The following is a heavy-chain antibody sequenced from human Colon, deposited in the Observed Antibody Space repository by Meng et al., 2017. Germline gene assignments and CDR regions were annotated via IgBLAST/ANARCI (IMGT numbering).Heavy chain of an antibody. V-gene: IGHV4-39*01. Sequence: QVQLQESGPGLVKPSEALSLTCSVSGGSISTSGYDWGWIRQPPGKGLEWMGSIGHSGITYYTPSLKSRVTVSIDTSKSQFSLKLTSVTAADTAVYYCVRSSGWVRTGFDPWGQGTLVTVSS. CDR3: VRSSGWVRTGFDP. D-gene: IGHD6-19*01. CDR1: GGSISTSGYD. J-gene: IGHJ5*02. CDR2: IGHSGIT.